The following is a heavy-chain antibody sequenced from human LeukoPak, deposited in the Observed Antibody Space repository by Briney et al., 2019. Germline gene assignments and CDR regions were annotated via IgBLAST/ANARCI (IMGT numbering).Heavy chain of an antibody. Sequence: PGGSLRLSCAASGFAFSDYYMSWLRQAPGKGLEWVSYISSTSSYTNYADSVKGRFTISRDNAKNSLYLQMNSLRAEDTAVYYCAKGARGDTVTSIVGLNWFDPWGQGTLVTVSS. CDR3: AKGARGDTVTSIVGLNWFDP. V-gene: IGHV3-11*03. CDR2: ISSTSSYT. CDR1: GFAFSDYY. J-gene: IGHJ5*02. D-gene: IGHD4-17*01.